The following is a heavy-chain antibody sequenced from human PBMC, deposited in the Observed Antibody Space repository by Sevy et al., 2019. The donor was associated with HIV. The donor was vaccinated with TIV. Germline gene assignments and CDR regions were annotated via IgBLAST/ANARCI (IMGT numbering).Heavy chain of an antibody. J-gene: IGHJ3*02. Sequence: GGSLRLSCAASGFTFSSYSLSSYSMNWVRQAPGKGLEWVSSISSSANYIYYADSLKGRFTISRDNAKNSLYLQMNSLRAEDTAVYYCARPYGSGSWEAFDIWGQGIMVTVSS. CDR3: ARPYGSGSWEAFDI. D-gene: IGHD3-10*01. CDR2: ISSSANYI. V-gene: IGHV3-21*01. CDR1: GFTFSSYSLSSYS.